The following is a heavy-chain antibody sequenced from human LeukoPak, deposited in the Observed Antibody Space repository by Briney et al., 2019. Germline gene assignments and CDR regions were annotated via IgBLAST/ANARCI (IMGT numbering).Heavy chain of an antibody. CDR1: GFTFNNYA. CDR3: IADTAGDLAF. Sequence: HPGRSLRLSCATSGFTFNNYALHWVRQAPGKGLEWVSGILSNSAAIGYGDSVKGRFTISRDAATNSLYLQMNSLKIEDTALYYCIADTAGDLAFWGQGTLVTVSS. V-gene: IGHV3-9*01. CDR2: ILSNSAAI. J-gene: IGHJ4*02. D-gene: IGHD3-16*01.